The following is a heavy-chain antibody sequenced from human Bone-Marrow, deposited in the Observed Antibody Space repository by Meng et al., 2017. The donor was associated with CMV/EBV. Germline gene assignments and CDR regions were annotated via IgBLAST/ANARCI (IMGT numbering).Heavy chain of an antibody. D-gene: IGHD6-13*01. Sequence: LTISCVASGFTCDDYAMHWVRQAPGKGLEWVSLISWDGGSTYYADSVKGRFTISRDNSKNSLYLQMNSLRAEDTAVYYCARRGYPDYWGQGTLGTVSS. J-gene: IGHJ4*02. CDR3: ARRGYPDY. CDR1: GFTCDDYA. CDR2: ISWDGGST. V-gene: IGHV3-43D*03.